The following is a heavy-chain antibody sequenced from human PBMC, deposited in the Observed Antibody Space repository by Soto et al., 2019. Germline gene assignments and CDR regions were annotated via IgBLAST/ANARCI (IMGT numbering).Heavy chain of an antibody. CDR2: ISSSSSTI. D-gene: IGHD1-7*01. Sequence: GGSLRLSCAASGFTFSSYSMNWVRQAPGKGLEWVSYISSSSSTIYYADSVKGRFTISRDNAKNSLYLQMNSLRAEDTAVYYCARDLYNWNYYFDYWGQGTLVTVSS. J-gene: IGHJ4*02. CDR1: GFTFSSYS. CDR3: ARDLYNWNYYFDY. V-gene: IGHV3-48*01.